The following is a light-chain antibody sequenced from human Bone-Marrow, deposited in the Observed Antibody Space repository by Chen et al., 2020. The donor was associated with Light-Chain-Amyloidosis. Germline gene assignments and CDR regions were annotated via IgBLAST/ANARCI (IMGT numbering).Light chain of an antibody. CDR2: DDS. J-gene: IGLJ3*02. CDR1: NIGPTS. CDR3: QVWDRSSDRPV. Sequence: SYVLTHPSSVSVAPGQTATTACGGNNIGPTSVHWYQQTPGQAPLLVVYDDSDRPSGIPERLSGSNSGNTATLTSSRVEAGDEADYYCQVWDRSSDRPVFGGGTKLTVL. V-gene: IGLV3-21*02.